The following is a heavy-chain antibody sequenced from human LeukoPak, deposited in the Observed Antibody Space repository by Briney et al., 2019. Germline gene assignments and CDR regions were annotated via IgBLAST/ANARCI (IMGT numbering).Heavy chain of an antibody. D-gene: IGHD6-13*01. J-gene: IGHJ4*02. CDR3: ARDIVAAGLFFDY. V-gene: IGHV3-11*04. Sequence: GGSLRLSCAAAGFTFSDYYMGWIRQAPRKGLEWVSYIRGSGGDIHYADSVKGRFTISRDNAKSSLYLQMNSLRAEDTAVYYCARDIVAAGLFFDYWGQGTLVTVSS. CDR2: IRGSGGDI. CDR1: GFTFSDYY.